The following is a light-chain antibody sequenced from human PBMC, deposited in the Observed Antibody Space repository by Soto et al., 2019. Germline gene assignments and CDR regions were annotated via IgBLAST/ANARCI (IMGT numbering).Light chain of an antibody. J-gene: IGKJ2*01. CDR3: QQYDSLPMYT. Sequence: DIQMTQSPSSLSASVGDRVTITCQASQDISNYLNWYQQKPGKAPKLLIYHASNLDTGVPSRFSGSGFGTDFSFTISSLQPEDIAAYYCQQYDSLPMYTFGQGTKLEIK. CDR2: HAS. CDR1: QDISNY. V-gene: IGKV1-33*01.